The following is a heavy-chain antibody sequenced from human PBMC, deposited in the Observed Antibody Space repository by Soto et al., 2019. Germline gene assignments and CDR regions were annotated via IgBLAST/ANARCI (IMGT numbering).Heavy chain of an antibody. D-gene: IGHD2-2*01. J-gene: IGHJ4*02. CDR2: IKSKADGGTT. CDR3: TTDSYINMPIVRFDY. V-gene: IGHV3-15*07. Sequence: LRLSCAASGFILSNAWINWVRQAPGKGLEWVGRIKSKADGGTTDFAAPVKGRFAISRDDSKNMMYMEMSSLRTEDTAVYYCTTDSYINMPIVRFDYWGQGTLVTVSS. CDR1: GFILSNAW.